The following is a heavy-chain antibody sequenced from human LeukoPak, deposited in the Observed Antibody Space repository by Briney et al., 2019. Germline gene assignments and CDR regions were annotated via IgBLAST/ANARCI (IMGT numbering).Heavy chain of an antibody. D-gene: IGHD2-2*01. Sequence: PSETLSLTCTVSGGSISSSSYYWGWIRQPPGKGLEWIGSIYYSGSTYYNPSLKSRVTISVDTSKNQFSLKLSSVTAADTAVYYCARLPYCSSTSCYSEAYDAFDIWGQGTMATVSS. CDR1: GGSISSSSYY. J-gene: IGHJ3*02. CDR2: IYYSGST. CDR3: ARLPYCSSTSCYSEAYDAFDI. V-gene: IGHV4-39*01.